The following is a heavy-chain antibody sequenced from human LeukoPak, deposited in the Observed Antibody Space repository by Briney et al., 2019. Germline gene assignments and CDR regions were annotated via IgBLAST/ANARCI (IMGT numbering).Heavy chain of an antibody. D-gene: IGHD4-23*01. Sequence: GRSLRLSRAASGFTFSSYAMHWVRQAPGKGLEWVADISYDGSNKYYADSVKGRFTISRDNSKNTLYLQMNSLRAEDTAVYYCARDGRSYGGKNWFDPWGQGTLVTVSS. CDR2: ISYDGSNK. CDR3: ARDGRSYGGKNWFDP. V-gene: IGHV3-30-3*01. CDR1: GFTFSSYA. J-gene: IGHJ5*02.